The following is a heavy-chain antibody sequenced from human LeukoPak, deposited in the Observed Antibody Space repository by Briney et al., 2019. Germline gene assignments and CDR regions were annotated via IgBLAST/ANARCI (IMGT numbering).Heavy chain of an antibody. D-gene: IGHD3-10*01. CDR1: GGSISSYY. CDR3: ARRPVWFGELSY. CDR2: IYTSGSN. V-gene: IGHV4-4*07. J-gene: IGHJ4*02. Sequence: SETLSLTCTVSGGSISSYYWSWVRQPAGKGLEWIGRIYTSGSNNYNPSLKSRVTMSVDTSKNQFSLKLSSVTAADTAVYYCARRPVWFGELSYWGQGTLVTVSS.